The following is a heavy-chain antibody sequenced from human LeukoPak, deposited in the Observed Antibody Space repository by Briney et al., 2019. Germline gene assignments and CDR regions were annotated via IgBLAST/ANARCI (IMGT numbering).Heavy chain of an antibody. J-gene: IGHJ4*02. V-gene: IGHV1-2*02. CDR1: GYTFTGYY. CDR3: ARDLIDYGGPTEDDY. D-gene: IGHD4-23*01. Sequence: ASVKVSCKASGYTFTGYYMHWVRQAPGQGLEWMGWINPNSGGTNYAQKFQGRVTMTRDTSISTAYMELSRLRSDDTAVYYCARDLIDYGGPTEDDYWGQGTLVTVSS. CDR2: INPNSGGT.